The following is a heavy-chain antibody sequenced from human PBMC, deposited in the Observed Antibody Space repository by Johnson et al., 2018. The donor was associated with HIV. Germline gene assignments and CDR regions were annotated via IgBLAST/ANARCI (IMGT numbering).Heavy chain of an antibody. CDR1: GFTFSSYD. Sequence: VQLVESGGGVVQPGGSLRLSCAPSGFTFSSYDMHWVRQATGKGLVWVSGICTAGDTYYPGSVKGRFTISSDNAKHSLYLQMNSLRAEDTALYHCAKAMSRIAAGSDAFDIWGEGRRGTV. D-gene: IGHD6-13*01. V-gene: IGHV3-13*01. J-gene: IGHJ3*02. CDR3: AKAMSRIAAGSDAFDI. CDR2: ICTAGDT.